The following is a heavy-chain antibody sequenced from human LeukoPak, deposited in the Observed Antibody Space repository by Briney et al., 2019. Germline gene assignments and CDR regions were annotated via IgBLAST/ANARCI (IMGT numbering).Heavy chain of an antibody. CDR1: GNVFSGYF. J-gene: IGHJ3*02. Sequence: ASVKDSCKASGNVFSGYFIHWVRQAPGQGLEWMAWINPNTGGTNSAQKFQGRVTMTRDTSINTAYMDLSGLTSADTAVYYCARGRLRWPSDGLDIWGQGTMVSVSS. V-gene: IGHV1-2*02. CDR3: ARGRLRWPSDGLDI. CDR2: INPNTGGT. D-gene: IGHD4-23*01.